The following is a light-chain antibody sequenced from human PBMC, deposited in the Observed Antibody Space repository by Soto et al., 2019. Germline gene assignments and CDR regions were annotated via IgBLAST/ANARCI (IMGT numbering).Light chain of an antibody. J-gene: IGKJ2*01. CDR3: QQSYTFPYT. CDR1: QTINAY. Sequence: DIQMTQSPSSLPTSVGDRVTITCRASQTINAYLNWYQQKPGKAPTVLIYAASTLKSGVPSRFSGSGSGTDFTLTISRLQPEDFATYYCQQSYTFPYTFGQGTKLEI. CDR2: AAS. V-gene: IGKV1-39*01.